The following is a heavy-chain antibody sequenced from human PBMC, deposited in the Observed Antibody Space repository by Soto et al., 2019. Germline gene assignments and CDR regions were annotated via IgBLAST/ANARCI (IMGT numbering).Heavy chain of an antibody. Sequence: QVQLVQSGAEVKKPGASVKVSCKASGYTFSSYDINWVRQATGQGLEWMGWMKPTSGNTGYAQKFQRRVTMTRDTSISTAYLEMSSLRSEDTAVYYCVRSGYCPNVVCYFGDFDYWGQGTLVTVSS. CDR3: VRSGYCPNVVCYFGDFDY. CDR2: MKPTSGNT. D-gene: IGHD2-8*01. CDR1: GYTFSSYD. V-gene: IGHV1-8*01. J-gene: IGHJ4*02.